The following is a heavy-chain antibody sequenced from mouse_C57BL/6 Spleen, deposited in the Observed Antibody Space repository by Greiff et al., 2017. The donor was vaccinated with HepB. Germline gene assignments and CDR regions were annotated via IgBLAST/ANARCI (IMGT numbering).Heavy chain of an antibody. J-gene: IGHJ2*01. CDR3: ARGNYGSSSYYFDY. CDR2: IYPRDGST. CDR1: GYTFTSYD. D-gene: IGHD1-1*01. V-gene: IGHV1-85*01. Sequence: QVQLQQSGPELVKPGASVKLSCKASGYTFTSYDINWVKQRPGQGLEWIGWIYPRDGSTKYNEKFKGKATLTVDTSYCTAYMELHSLTSEDSAVYFCARGNYGSSSYYFDYWGQGTTLTVSS.